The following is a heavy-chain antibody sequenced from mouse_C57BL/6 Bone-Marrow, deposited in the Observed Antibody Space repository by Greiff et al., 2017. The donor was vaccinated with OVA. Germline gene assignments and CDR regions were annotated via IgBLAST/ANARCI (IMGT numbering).Heavy chain of an antibody. CDR2: IDPENGDT. D-gene: IGHD1-1*01. CDR1: GFNIKDDY. V-gene: IGHV14-4*01. CDR3: TITTGPYYFDY. Sequence: EVQRVESGAELVRPGASVKLSCTASGFNIKDDYMHWVKQRPEQGLEWIGWIDPENGDTEYASKFQGKATITADTSSNTAYLQLSSLTAEDTADSYCTITTGPYYFDYWGQGTTLTVSS. J-gene: IGHJ2*01.